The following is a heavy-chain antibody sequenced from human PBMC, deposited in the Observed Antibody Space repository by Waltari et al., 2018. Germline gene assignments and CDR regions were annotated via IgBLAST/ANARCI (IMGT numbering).Heavy chain of an antibody. J-gene: IGHJ5*02. V-gene: IGHV5-51*01. CDR3: ARLASADYVGYCSGGSCYMEGFDP. CDR1: GYNFDNYW. Sequence: EVQLVQSGAEVKKPGESLKISCPGSGYNFDNYWIGWARPMPGQGLEWMGIIYPRDSDARYAPSFQGQVTMSADESISTAYLQWSSLRASDTAMYYCARLASADYVGYCSGGSCYMEGFDPWGQGTMVTVSS. CDR2: IYPRDSDA. D-gene: IGHD2-15*01.